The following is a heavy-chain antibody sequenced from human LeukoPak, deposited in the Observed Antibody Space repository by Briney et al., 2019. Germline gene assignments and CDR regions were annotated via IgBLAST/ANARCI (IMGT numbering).Heavy chain of an antibody. CDR3: ARKPATYSGSLRSYYFDY. V-gene: IGHV4-31*03. CDR2: IYYSGST. CDR1: GGSISIGGYY. J-gene: IGHJ4*02. D-gene: IGHD1-26*01. Sequence: SETLSLTCTVSGGSISIGGYYWSWIRQHPGKGLEWIGYIYYSGSTYYNPSLKSRVTISADTSKNQFSLKLSSVTAADTAVYYCARKPATYSGSLRSYYFDYWGQGTLVTVSS.